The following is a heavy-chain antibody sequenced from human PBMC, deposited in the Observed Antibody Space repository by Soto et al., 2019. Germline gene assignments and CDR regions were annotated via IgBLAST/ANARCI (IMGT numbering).Heavy chain of an antibody. CDR3: ARDRYYGSGTYYNFYSGMDV. D-gene: IGHD3-10*01. V-gene: IGHV4-30-4*01. J-gene: IGHJ6*02. CDR2: IFNSGST. CDR1: GGSINSGDYY. Sequence: PSETLSLTCTVSGGSINSGDYYWTWVRQPPGKGLEWIGNIFNSGSTYYTPSHQSRVPISLDTSNNHFSLKLSSVTPADTAVYYCARDRYYGSGTYYNFYSGMDVWGQGTTVTVSS.